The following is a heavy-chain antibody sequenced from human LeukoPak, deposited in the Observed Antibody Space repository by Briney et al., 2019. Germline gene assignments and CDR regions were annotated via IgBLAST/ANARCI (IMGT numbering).Heavy chain of an antibody. CDR2: IYYSGST. CDR3: ARDRGVAARPFDY. CDR1: GGSISSSSYY. J-gene: IGHJ4*02. V-gene: IGHV4-39*02. D-gene: IGHD6-6*01. Sequence: SETLSLTCTVSGGSISSSSYYWGWIRQPPGKGLEWIGSIYYSGSTYYNPSLKGRVTISVDTSKNQFSLKLSSVTAADTAVYYCARDRGVAARPFDYWGQGTLVTVSS.